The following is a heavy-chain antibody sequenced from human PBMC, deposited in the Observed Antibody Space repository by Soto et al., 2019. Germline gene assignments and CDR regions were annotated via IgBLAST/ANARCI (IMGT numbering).Heavy chain of an antibody. Sequence: SETLSLTCAVSGGSISSSNWWSWVRQPPGXGLEWIGEIYHSGSTNYNPSLKSRVTISVDKSKNQFSLKLSSVTAADTAVYYCARAPMYYDILTGYSKDYYYYCMDVWGQGTTVTVSS. D-gene: IGHD3-9*01. J-gene: IGHJ6*02. CDR3: ARAPMYYDILTGYSKDYYYYCMDV. CDR2: IYHSGST. CDR1: GGSISSSNW. V-gene: IGHV4-4*02.